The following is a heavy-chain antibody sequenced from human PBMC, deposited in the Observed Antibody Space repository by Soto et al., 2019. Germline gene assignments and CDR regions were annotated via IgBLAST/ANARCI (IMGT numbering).Heavy chain of an antibody. J-gene: IGHJ6*02. CDR1: GFTFSSYD. V-gene: IGHV3-13*01. CDR2: IGTAGDT. D-gene: IGHD1-26*01. Sequence: PGGSLRLSCAASGFTFSSYDMHWVRQATGKGLEWVSAIGTAGDTYYPGSVKGRFTISRENAKNSLYLQMNSLRAGDTAVYYCARENQVGGMDVWGQGTTVTVSS. CDR3: ARENQVGGMDV.